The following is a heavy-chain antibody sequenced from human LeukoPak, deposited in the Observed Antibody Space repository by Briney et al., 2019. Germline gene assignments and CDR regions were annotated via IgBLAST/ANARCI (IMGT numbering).Heavy chain of an antibody. D-gene: IGHD1-26*01. CDR2: ISGSGSA. CDR1: GFTVSNKY. V-gene: IGHV3-66*01. CDR3: AREVGASRGDNWFDP. J-gene: IGHJ5*02. Sequence: GGSLRLSCAASGFTVSNKYMTWVRQAPGKGLEWVSGISGSGSAYYADSVKGRFTISRDNSKNTLYLQMNSLRAEDTAVYYCAREVGASRGDNWFDPWGQGTLVTVSS.